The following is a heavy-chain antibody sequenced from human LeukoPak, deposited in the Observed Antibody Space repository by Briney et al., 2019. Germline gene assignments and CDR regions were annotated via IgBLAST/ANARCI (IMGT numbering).Heavy chain of an antibody. CDR1: GFTFSSYG. CDR3: AKDLNYFGSGSYGFSAVYYYYGMDV. V-gene: IGHV3-23*01. J-gene: IGHJ6*02. D-gene: IGHD3-10*01. Sequence: GGSLRFSCAASGFTFSSYGMSWVRQAPGKGLEWVSAISGSGGNTYYADSVKGRFTISRDISKNTLYLQMNSLRAEDTAVYYCAKDLNYFGSGSYGFSAVYYYYGMDVWGQGTTVTVSS. CDR2: ISGSGGNT.